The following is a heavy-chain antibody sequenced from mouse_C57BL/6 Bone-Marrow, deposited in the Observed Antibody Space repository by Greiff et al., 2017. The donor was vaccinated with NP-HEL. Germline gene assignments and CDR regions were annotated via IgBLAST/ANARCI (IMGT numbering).Heavy chain of an antibody. CDR3: THNWDLDY. CDR1: GFTFSNYW. V-gene: IGHV6-3*01. Sequence: EVKLMESGGGLVQPGGSMKLSCVASGFTFSNYWMNWVRQSPEKGLEWVAQIRLKSDNYATHYAESVKGRFTISRDDSKSSVYLQMNNLRAEDTGIYYCTHNWDLDYWGQGTTLTVSS. J-gene: IGHJ2*01. D-gene: IGHD4-1*01. CDR2: IRLKSDNYAT.